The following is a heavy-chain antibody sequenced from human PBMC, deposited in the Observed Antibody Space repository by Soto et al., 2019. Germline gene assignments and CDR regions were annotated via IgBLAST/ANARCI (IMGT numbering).Heavy chain of an antibody. J-gene: IGHJ1*01. CDR2: ISYDGSNK. D-gene: IGHD5-18*01. CDR3: ATGGGYSYGYRPWYFQH. V-gene: IGHV3-30-3*01. Sequence: PGGSLRLSCAASGFTFSSYAMHWVHQAPGKGLEWVAVISYDGSNKYYADSVKGRFTISRDNSKNTLYLQMNSLRAEDTAVYYCATGGGYSYGYRPWYFQHWGQGTLVTVSS. CDR1: GFTFSSYA.